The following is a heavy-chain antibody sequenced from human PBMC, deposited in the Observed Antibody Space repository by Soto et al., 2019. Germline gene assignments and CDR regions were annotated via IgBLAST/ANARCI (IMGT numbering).Heavy chain of an antibody. J-gene: IGHJ4*02. Sequence: PSDTLSLTCTVSGGSISSSSYYWGWIRQPPGKGLEWIGSIYYSGSTYYNSSLKSRVTISVDTSKNQFSLKLSSVTAADTAVYYCARLLRAPYYFDHWGQGTLVTVS. CDR2: IYYSGST. CDR3: ARLLRAPYYFDH. D-gene: IGHD2-15*01. CDR1: GGSISSSSYY. V-gene: IGHV4-39*01.